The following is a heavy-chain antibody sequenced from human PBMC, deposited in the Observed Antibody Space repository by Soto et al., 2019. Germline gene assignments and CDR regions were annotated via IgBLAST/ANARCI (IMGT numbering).Heavy chain of an antibody. J-gene: IGHJ6*02. CDR2: ISYDGSNK. V-gene: IGHV3-30*18. CDR3: AKSLIAVAGNKDNYYGMDV. D-gene: IGHD6-19*01. Sequence: GGSLRLSCAASGFTLSSYGMHWVRQAPGKGLEWVAVISYDGSNKYYADSVKGRFTISRDNSKNTLYLQMNSLRAEDTAVHYCAKSLIAVAGNKDNYYGMDVWGQGTTVTVSS. CDR1: GFTLSSYG.